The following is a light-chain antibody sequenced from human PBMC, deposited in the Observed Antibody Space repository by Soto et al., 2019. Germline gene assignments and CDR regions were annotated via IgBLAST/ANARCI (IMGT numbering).Light chain of an antibody. CDR3: HQYFSYPWT. Sequence: DIQMTQSPSTLSASVGDRVTITCRASQSINDWLAGYQQKPGKAPNLLIYKASSLQSGVPSRFSGSGSGTEFTLTISSVQPDDFATFYCHQYFSYPWTFGQGTQVEIK. J-gene: IGKJ1*01. V-gene: IGKV1-5*03. CDR1: QSINDW. CDR2: KAS.